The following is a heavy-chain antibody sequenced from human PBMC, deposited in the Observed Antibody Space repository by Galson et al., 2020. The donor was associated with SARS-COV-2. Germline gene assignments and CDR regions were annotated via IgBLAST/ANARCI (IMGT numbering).Heavy chain of an antibody. CDR3: ARGRAVTTFYYYYGMDV. CDR2: INHSGSS. J-gene: IGHJ6*02. D-gene: IGHD4-17*01. Sequence: SETLSLTCAVYGGSFSGYYWSWIRQPPGKGLEWIGEINHSGSSNYNPSLKSRVTISVDTSKNQFSLKLSSVTAADTAVYYCARGRAVTTFYYYYGMDVWGQGTTVTVSS. V-gene: IGHV4-34*01. CDR1: GGSFSGYY.